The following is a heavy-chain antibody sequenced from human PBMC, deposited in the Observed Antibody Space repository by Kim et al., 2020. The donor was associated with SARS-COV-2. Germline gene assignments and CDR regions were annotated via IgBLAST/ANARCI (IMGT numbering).Heavy chain of an antibody. J-gene: IGHJ4*02. CDR2: ISGSGGST. CDR3: CPSLDSSGWLYYFDY. CDR1: GFTFSSYA. D-gene: IGHD6-19*01. V-gene: IGHV3-23*01. Sequence: GGSLRLSCAASGFTFSSYAMSWVRQAPGKGLEWVSAISGSGGSTYYADSVKGRFTISRDNSKNTLYLQMNSLRAEDTAVYYCCPSLDSSGWLYYFDYWGQGTLVTVSS.